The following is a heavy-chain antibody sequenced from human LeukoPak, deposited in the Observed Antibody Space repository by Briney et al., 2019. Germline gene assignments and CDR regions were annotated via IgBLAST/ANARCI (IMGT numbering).Heavy chain of an antibody. CDR3: AKITGQQYMGEGDY. V-gene: IGHV3-30*18. CDR1: GFAFSSYA. J-gene: IGHJ4*02. D-gene: IGHD1-14*01. Sequence: GGSLRLSCSASGFAFSSYAMSWVRQAPGKGLEWVAVISYDGSNKYYAESVKGRFTVSRDDSKNTVYLQMNSLTADDTAMYYCAKITGQQYMGEGDYWGQGTLVIVSS. CDR2: ISYDGSNK.